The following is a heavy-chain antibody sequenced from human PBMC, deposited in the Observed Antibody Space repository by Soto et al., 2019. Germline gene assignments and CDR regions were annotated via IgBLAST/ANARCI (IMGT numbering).Heavy chain of an antibody. CDR2: IIPSDGTT. CDR1: GGIISSFA. D-gene: IGHD3-3*01. J-gene: IGHJ4*02. Sequence: QVQLVQSGAEVKTPGSSVKVSCTTSGGIISSFAINWVRQAPGQGLEWMGGIIPSDGTTKYAGNFQGRVTITADASTSTAYMDLSSLRPEDTDVYYCARSFTKSRRGGVAFDYWGQGTLLTVSP. CDR3: ARSFTKSRRGGVAFDY. V-gene: IGHV1-69*01.